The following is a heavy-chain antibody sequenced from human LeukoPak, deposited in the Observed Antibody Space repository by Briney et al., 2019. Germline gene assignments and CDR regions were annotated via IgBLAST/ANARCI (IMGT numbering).Heavy chain of an antibody. J-gene: IGHJ4*02. D-gene: IGHD5-18*01. CDR3: ASRSAMVTSRGSDYFDY. V-gene: IGHV3-30*02. CDR2: IHHDGSNK. Sequence: GGSLRLSCAASGFTFSSYGMHWVRQAPGKGLDWVAFIHHDGSNKYYADSVRGRFTISRDNSKNTLYLQMNSLRAEDTAVYYCASRSAMVTSRGSDYFDYWGQGTLVTVSS. CDR1: GFTFSSYG.